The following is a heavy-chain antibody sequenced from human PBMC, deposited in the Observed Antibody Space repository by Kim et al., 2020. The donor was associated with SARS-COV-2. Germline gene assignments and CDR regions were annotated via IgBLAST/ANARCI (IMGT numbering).Heavy chain of an antibody. J-gene: IGHJ6*02. CDR3: ARDLSGDFVGLDV. D-gene: IGHD1-26*01. Sequence: YDADSVRGRFSVSRDFSKNTVYLQMSSLRDEDTAVYYCARDLSGDFVGLDVWGQGTTVTVSS. V-gene: IGHV3-53*01.